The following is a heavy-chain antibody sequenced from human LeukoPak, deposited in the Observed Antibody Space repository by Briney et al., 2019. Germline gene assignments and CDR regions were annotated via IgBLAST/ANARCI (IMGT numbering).Heavy chain of an antibody. Sequence: GGSLRLSCAASGFTFSSYSMNWVRQAPGKGLEWVSSISSSSYIYYADSVKGRFTISRDNAKNSLYLQMNSLRAEDTAVYYCARAPPGVLLWFGELLSLDYWGQGTLVTVSS. J-gene: IGHJ4*02. CDR1: GFTFSSYS. V-gene: IGHV3-21*01. CDR3: ARAPPGVLLWFGELLSLDY. D-gene: IGHD3-10*01. CDR2: ISSSSYI.